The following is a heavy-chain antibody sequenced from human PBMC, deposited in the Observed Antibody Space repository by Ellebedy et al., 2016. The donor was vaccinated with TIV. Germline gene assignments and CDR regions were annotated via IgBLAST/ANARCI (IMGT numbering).Heavy chain of an antibody. CDR3: AGYSSSWYPTGQRMDV. V-gene: IGHV4-59*08. CDR1: GGSISSYY. D-gene: IGHD6-13*01. CDR2: IYYSGST. Sequence: MPSETLSLTCTVSGGSISSYYWSWIRQPPGTGLEWIGYIYYSGSTNYNPSLKSRVTISVDTSKNQFSLKLSSVTAADTAVYYCAGYSSSWYPTGQRMDVWGQGTTVTVSS. J-gene: IGHJ6*02.